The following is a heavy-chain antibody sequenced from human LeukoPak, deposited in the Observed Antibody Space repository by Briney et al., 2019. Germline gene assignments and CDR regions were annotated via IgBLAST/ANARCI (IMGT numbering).Heavy chain of an antibody. D-gene: IGHD5-12*01. V-gene: IGHV3-33*06. CDR3: AKDRARYSGYDLFDY. Sequence: GTSLRLSCTASGFTFSSYGMHWVRQAPGKGLEWVAVIWYDGSSKYYADSVKGRFTISRDNSKNTLYLQMNSLRAEDTAVYYCAKDRARYSGYDLFDYWGQGTLVTVSS. CDR1: GFTFSSYG. J-gene: IGHJ4*02. CDR2: IWYDGSSK.